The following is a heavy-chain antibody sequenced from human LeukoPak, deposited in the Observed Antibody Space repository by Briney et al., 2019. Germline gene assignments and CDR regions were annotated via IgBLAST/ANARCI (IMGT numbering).Heavy chain of an antibody. V-gene: IGHV3-30*01. J-gene: IGHJ3*01. CDR2: ISFGGSDK. CDR1: GFTLTNSA. D-gene: IGHD1-26*01. Sequence: GGSLRLSCVASGFTLTNSAVHWVRQAPGKGLEWVALISFGGSDKYYADSVKGRFTISSDNSKNTVYLQMNRLRAEDRAVYYCARGSGGSCYVTAFDFWGQGTMVTVSS. CDR3: ARGSGGSCYVTAFDF.